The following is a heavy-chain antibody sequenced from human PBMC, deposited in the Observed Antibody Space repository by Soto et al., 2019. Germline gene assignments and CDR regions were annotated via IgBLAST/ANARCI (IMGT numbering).Heavy chain of an antibody. J-gene: IGHJ4*02. V-gene: IGHV1-46*01. D-gene: IGHD7-27*01. CDR1: GYTFTSYY. CDR3: ARDRNWGSEDYFDY. CDR2: VNPGGGHT. Sequence: GASVKVSCKASGYTFTSYYIHWVRQAPGQGFEWMGIVNPGGGHTTYAQKFQDRVAMTRDTSTSTLYMELRSLRSEDTAVYYCARDRNWGSEDYFDYWGQGTLVTVSS.